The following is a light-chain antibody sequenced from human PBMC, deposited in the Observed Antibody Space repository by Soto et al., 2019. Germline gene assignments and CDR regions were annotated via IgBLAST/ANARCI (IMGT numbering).Light chain of an antibody. Sequence: QSALTQPASVSGSPGQSITISCTGTSSDVGGYNYVSWYQQHPGKAPKLMIYDVSNRPSGVSNRFSGSKSGNTASLTISGLQAVDEADYYCSSYTSSSTLLYVFGTGTKLTV. CDR1: SSDVGGYNY. CDR2: DVS. V-gene: IGLV2-14*01. J-gene: IGLJ1*01. CDR3: SSYTSSSTLLYV.